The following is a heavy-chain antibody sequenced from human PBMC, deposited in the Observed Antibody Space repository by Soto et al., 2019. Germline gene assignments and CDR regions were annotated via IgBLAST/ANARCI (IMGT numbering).Heavy chain of an antibody. CDR2: IIPISGTT. Sequence: SVKVSCKASGGTFSTHAIIWVRQAPGHGLEWMGGIIPISGTTYYTQKFQGRVTITADEPTSTAFMELSSLKSDDTAVFYCARGYCSGGNCYSGMGVLGQGTMVTVSS. V-gene: IGHV1-69*13. CDR3: ARGYCSGGNCYSGMGV. J-gene: IGHJ6*02. D-gene: IGHD2-15*01. CDR1: GGTFSTHA.